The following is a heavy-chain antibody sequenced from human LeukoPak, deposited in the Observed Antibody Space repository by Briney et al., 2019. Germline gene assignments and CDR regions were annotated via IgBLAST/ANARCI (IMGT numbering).Heavy chain of an antibody. V-gene: IGHV3-7*01. CDR2: MNIDGSEK. J-gene: IGHJ4*02. Sequence: GGSLRLSCAASGFTFSSYWMGWVRQAPGKRLEWVANMNIDGSEKYYADSAKGRFTISRGNARNSVYLQMNSLRVEDTAVYYCARDPVEWELLLDYWGQGTLVTVSS. CDR3: ARDPVEWELLLDY. D-gene: IGHD1-26*01. CDR1: GFTFSSYW.